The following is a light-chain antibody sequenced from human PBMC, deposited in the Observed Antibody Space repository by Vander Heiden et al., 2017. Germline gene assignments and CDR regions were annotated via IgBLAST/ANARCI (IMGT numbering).Light chain of an antibody. Sequence: EIVLTQSPGTLSLSPGERATLSCRASQSVSSSYLAWYQQKPGQAPRLLIYGASSRATGIPDRFSGSGSGTDFTLTISRLEPEDFAVYYWQQDGSSHTCGQGTKLEIK. J-gene: IGKJ2*01. CDR1: QSVSSSY. V-gene: IGKV3-20*01. CDR3: QQDGSSHT. CDR2: GAS.